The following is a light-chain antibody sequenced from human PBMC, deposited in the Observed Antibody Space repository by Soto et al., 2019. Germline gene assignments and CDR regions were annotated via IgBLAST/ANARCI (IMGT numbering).Light chain of an antibody. CDR1: TGAVTSGYY. V-gene: IGLV7-43*01. Sequence: QAVVAQEPSLTVSPGGTVTLTCASSTGAVTSGYYPNWFQQKSGQPPKPLIYSTSNRHSWTPARFSGSLLGGKAALTLSGVQPEDEAEYYCLLYYGGYVFGTGTKVTVL. J-gene: IGLJ1*01. CDR2: STS. CDR3: LLYYGGYV.